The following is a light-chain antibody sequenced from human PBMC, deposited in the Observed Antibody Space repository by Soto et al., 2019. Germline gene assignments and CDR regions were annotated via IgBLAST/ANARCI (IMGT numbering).Light chain of an antibody. Sequence: EIVLTQSPDTLSLSPGERATLSCRTSQSVSSHLAWYQQKPGQAPRLLIYDASNRATGVPARFSGSGSGTDFTLTISSLEPEDFAVYYCHQRSTWPLGAFGQGTKVEI. CDR2: DAS. CDR3: HQRSTWPLGA. J-gene: IGKJ1*01. CDR1: QSVSSH. V-gene: IGKV3-11*01.